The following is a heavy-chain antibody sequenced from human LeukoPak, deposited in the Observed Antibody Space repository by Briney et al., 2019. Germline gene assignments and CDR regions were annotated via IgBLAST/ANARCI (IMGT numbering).Heavy chain of an antibody. D-gene: IGHD3-10*01. Sequence: GGSLRLSCAASGFTFSSYWMSWVPQAQGNGLEGVANIKQDGSEKSYVDSVKVRFTISRDNAKKSLYLQMNSLRDEDTAVYYCARESLGSGTYYFDHWGQGTLVTVSS. CDR3: ARESLGSGTYYFDH. J-gene: IGHJ4*02. CDR2: IKQDGSEK. V-gene: IGHV3-7*03. CDR1: GFTFSSYW.